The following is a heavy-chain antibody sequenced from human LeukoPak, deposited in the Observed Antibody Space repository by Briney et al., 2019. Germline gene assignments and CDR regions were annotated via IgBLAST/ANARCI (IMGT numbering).Heavy chain of an antibody. Sequence: GGSLRLSCAASGFTFSSYWMSWVRQAPGKGLEWVANIKQDGSEKYYVDSVKGRFTISRDNAKNSLYLQMNSLRAEDTAVYYCAKDRFIVVVVAATPYYYYGMDVWGQGTTVTVSS. V-gene: IGHV3-7*01. J-gene: IGHJ6*02. CDR2: IKQDGSEK. CDR1: GFTFSSYW. D-gene: IGHD2-15*01. CDR3: AKDRFIVVVVAATPYYYYGMDV.